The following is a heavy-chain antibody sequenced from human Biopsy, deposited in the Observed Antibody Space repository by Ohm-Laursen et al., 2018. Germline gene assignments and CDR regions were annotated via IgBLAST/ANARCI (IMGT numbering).Heavy chain of an antibody. J-gene: IGHJ6*02. Sequence: GTLSLTCAVYGRSFNGYFWSWIRQPPGKGLEWIGDITQSGSTNYSPSLKSRVTISVDTAKKQFSLSLRSVTAADTAVYYCARVPLPGIGAAYQGRFLYGMDVWGQGTTVSVSS. CDR3: ARVPLPGIGAAYQGRFLYGMDV. D-gene: IGHD6-13*01. CDR1: GRSFNGYF. CDR2: ITQSGST. V-gene: IGHV4-34*01.